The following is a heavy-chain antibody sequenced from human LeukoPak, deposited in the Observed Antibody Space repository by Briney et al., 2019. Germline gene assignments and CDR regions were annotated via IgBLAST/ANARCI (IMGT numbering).Heavy chain of an antibody. Sequence: GGSLRLSCAASGFTFSAYYMNWVRQAPGKGLEWVSAISGSASSTYHADSVKGRFTISRDNSKNTLYLQMNSLRAEDTAVYYCARDMGPAMVRGVDDYWGQGTLVTVSS. J-gene: IGHJ4*02. CDR1: GFTFSAYY. CDR3: ARDMGPAMVRGVDDY. V-gene: IGHV3-23*01. CDR2: ISGSASST. D-gene: IGHD3-10*01.